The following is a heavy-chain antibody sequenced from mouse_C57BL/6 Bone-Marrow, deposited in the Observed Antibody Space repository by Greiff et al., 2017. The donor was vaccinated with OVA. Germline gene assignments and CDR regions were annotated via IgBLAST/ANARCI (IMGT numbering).Heavy chain of an antibody. CDR1: GYTFTSYW. Sequence: QVQLQQPGAELVKPGASVKMSCKASGYTFTSYWITWVKQRPGQGLEWIGDIYPGSGSTNYNEKFKSKATLTVDTSSSTAYMQLSSLTSEDSAVYYCARSAERKTDAMDYWGQGTSVTVSS. D-gene: IGHD6-1*01. J-gene: IGHJ4*01. V-gene: IGHV1-55*01. CDR3: ARSAERKTDAMDY. CDR2: IYPGSGST.